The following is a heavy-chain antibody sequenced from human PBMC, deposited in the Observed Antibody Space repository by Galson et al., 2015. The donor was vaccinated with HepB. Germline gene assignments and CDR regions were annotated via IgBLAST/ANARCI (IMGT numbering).Heavy chain of an antibody. CDR3: ARLVAVAASGDNPFDP. J-gene: IGHJ5*02. CDR2: IIPVYGSA. CDR1: GGIFRNYV. D-gene: IGHD2-21*02. V-gene: IGHV1-69*13. Sequence: SVKVSCKASGGIFRNYVISWVRQAPGQGLEWMGGIIPVYGSANYAQKFQGRVTFAADASTSTAYMEIVSLKSEDTATYYCARLVAVAASGDNPFDPWGQGTLVTVSS.